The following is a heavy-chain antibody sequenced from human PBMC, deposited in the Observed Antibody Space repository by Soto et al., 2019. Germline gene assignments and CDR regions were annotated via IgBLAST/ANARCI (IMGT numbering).Heavy chain of an antibody. CDR2: ISSSSSYT. CDR1: GFTFSDYY. CDR3: ARAQDCSGGSCYSFGDY. J-gene: IGHJ4*02. V-gene: IGHV3-11*06. Sequence: GGSLRLSCAASGFTFSDYYMSWIRQAPGKGLEWVSYISSSSSYTNYADSVKGRFTISRDNAKNSLYLQMNSLRAEDTAVYYCARAQDCSGGSCYSFGDYWGQGTLVTVSS. D-gene: IGHD2-15*01.